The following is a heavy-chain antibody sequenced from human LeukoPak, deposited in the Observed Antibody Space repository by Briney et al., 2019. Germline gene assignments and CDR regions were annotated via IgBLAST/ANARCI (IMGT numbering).Heavy chain of an antibody. D-gene: IGHD3-22*01. Sequence: ASVKVSCKASGYTFTSYYMHWVRQAPGQGLEWMGIINPSGGSTSYAQKFQGRVTMTRVTSTSTVYMELSSLRSEDTAVYYCARDPGVRDDSSGYYYMDVWGKGTTVTVSS. J-gene: IGHJ6*03. V-gene: IGHV1-46*01. CDR1: GYTFTSYY. CDR3: ARDPGVRDDSSGYYYMDV. CDR2: INPSGGST.